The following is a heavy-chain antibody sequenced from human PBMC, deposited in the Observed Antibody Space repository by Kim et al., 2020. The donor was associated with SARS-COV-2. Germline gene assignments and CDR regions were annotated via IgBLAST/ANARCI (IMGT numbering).Heavy chain of an antibody. CDR2: MNPNSGNT. V-gene: IGHV1-8*01. CDR3: ARTYRKGPNYYYYYGMDV. J-gene: IGHJ6*02. CDR1: GYTFTSYD. Sequence: ASVKVSCKASGYTFTSYDINWVRQATGQGLEWMGWMNPNSGNTGYAQKFQGRVTMTRNTSISTAYMELGSLRSEDTAVYYCARTYRKGPNYYYYYGMDVWGQGTTVTVSS.